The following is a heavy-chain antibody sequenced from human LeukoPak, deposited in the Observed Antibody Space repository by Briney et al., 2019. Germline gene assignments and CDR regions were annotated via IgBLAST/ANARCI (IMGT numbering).Heavy chain of an antibody. J-gene: IGHJ4*02. CDR1: GFTFSSYS. D-gene: IGHD6-19*01. CDR2: ISSTSSYI. Sequence: PGGSLRLSCAASGFTFSSYSMNWVRRAPGKELEWVSSISSTSSYIYYADSVKGRFTITRDNAKNSLYLQMNSLRAEDTAVYYCARSSAVAGTLDYWGQGTLVTVSS. CDR3: ARSSAVAGTLDY. V-gene: IGHV3-21*01.